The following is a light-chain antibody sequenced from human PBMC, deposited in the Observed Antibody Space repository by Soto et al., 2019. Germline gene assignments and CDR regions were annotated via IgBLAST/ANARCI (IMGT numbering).Light chain of an antibody. J-gene: IGKJ1*01. CDR1: QGISNY. CDR2: AAS. Sequence: DIQMTQSPSSLSASVGDRVTITCRASQGISNYLAWYQQKPGKVPKLLIYAASTLQSGVPSRFSGSGYGTNFTLSIISLQPEDVATYYCQKYNSAPRTFGQGTKVDIK. CDR3: QKYNSAPRT. V-gene: IGKV1-27*01.